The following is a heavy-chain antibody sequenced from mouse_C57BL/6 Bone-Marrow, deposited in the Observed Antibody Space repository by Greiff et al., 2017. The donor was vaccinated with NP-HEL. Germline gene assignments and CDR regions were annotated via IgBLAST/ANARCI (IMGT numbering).Heavy chain of an antibody. J-gene: IGHJ1*03. Sequence: EVHLVESGPGLVKPSQSLSLTCSVTGYSITSGYYWNWIRQFPGNKLEWMGYISYDGSNNYNPSLKNRISITRDTSKNQFFLKLNSVTTEDTATYYCARKGKGSWYFDVWGTGTTVTVSS. CDR1: GYSITSGYY. CDR3: ARKGKGSWYFDV. CDR2: ISYDGSN. D-gene: IGHD3-3*01. V-gene: IGHV3-6*01.